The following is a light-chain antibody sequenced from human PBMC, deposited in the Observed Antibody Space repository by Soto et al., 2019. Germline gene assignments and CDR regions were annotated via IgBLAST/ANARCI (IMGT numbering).Light chain of an antibody. V-gene: IGKV1-39*01. CDR2: AAS. CDR3: QPSYSSPPT. J-gene: IGKJ1*01. Sequence: DIQMTQSPSWVSACVEDRVIITCRASQSISNHLNWYQQKPGKAPKLLIFAASSWQSGVPSRFSGSRSGPDFTLTISRLQPDDFATYYCQPSYSSPPTFGQGTK. CDR1: QSISNH.